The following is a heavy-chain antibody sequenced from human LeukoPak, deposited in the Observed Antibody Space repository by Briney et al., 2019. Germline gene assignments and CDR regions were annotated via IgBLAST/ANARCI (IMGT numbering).Heavy chain of an antibody. CDR3: ARAAVVIYWFDP. V-gene: IGHV3-11*04. D-gene: IGHD3-22*01. J-gene: IGHJ5*02. CDR1: GFTFIDYY. Sequence: GGSLRLSCAASGFTFIDYYMSWIRRAPGKGLEWVSYISSSGSTIYYADSVKGRFTISRDNAKNSLYLQMNSLRAEDTAVYYCARAAVVIYWFDPWGQGTLVTVSS. CDR2: ISSSGSTI.